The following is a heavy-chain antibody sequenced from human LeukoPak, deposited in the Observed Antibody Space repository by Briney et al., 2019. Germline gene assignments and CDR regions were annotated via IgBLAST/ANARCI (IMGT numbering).Heavy chain of an antibody. CDR3: ASTALPSAVKEAFDY. CDR1: GGSISSYY. Sequence: SETLSLTCTVSGGSISSYYWSWIRQPAGKGLEWIGRIYTSGSTNYNPSLKSRVTMSVDTSKNQFSLKLSSVTAADTAVYYCASTALPSAVKEAFDYWGQGTLVTVSS. J-gene: IGHJ4*02. D-gene: IGHD4-11*01. V-gene: IGHV4-4*07. CDR2: IYTSGST.